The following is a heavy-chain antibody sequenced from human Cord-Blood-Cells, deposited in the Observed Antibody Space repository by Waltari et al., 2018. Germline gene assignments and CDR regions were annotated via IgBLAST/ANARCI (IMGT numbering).Heavy chain of an antibody. CDR3: ARDSVYWGSSGSYSAFDI. D-gene: IGHD1-26*01. CDR2: TYYRSKWYN. CDR1: GDSVSSNSAA. V-gene: IGHV6-1*01. Sequence: QVQLQQSGPGLVKPSQTLSLTCAISGDSVSSNSAAWNWIRQSPSRGLEWLGRTYYRSKWYNDYTVSVKSRITINPDTSKNQFSLQLNSVTPEDTAVYYCARDSVYWGSSGSYSAFDIWGQETMVTVSS. J-gene: IGHJ3*02.